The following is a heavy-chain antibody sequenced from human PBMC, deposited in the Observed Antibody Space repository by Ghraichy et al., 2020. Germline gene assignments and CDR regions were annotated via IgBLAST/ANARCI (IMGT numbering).Heavy chain of an antibody. Sequence: SETLSLTCTVSGGSVSSGSYYWSWIRQPPGKGLEWIGYIYYSGSTNYNPSLKSRVTISVDTSKNQFSLKLSSVTAADTAVYYCARGHSSRRGVSNWFDPWGQGTLVTVSS. D-gene: IGHD6-13*01. CDR3: ARGHSSRRGVSNWFDP. CDR2: IYYSGST. V-gene: IGHV4-61*01. CDR1: GGSVSSGSYY. J-gene: IGHJ5*02.